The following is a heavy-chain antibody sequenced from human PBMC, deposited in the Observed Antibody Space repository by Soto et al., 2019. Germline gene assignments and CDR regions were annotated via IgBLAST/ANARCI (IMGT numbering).Heavy chain of an antibody. J-gene: IGHJ6*02. V-gene: IGHV4-4*07. CDR3: ARADYEILTGSYAMDV. CDR2: VSTNGAT. Sequence: SETLSLTCTVSDDFISSYYWNWIRQPAGKGLEWIGRVSTNGATNFNPSLESRVTMSVDTSKNQFSLKLTSVTAADTAVYFCARADYEILTGSYAMDVWGQGTTVTVSS. CDR1: DDFISSYY. D-gene: IGHD3-9*01.